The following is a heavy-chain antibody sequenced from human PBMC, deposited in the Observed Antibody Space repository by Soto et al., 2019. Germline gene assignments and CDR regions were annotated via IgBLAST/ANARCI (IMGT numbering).Heavy chain of an antibody. D-gene: IGHD5-12*01. CDR3: ARERRGYDSTYYYYYYMDV. CDR1: GGSVSSGGYY. V-gene: IGHV4-31*11. Sequence: SETLSLTCVVSGGSVSSGGYYWSWIRQHPGKGLEWIGYIYYSGSTYYNPSLKSRVTISVDTSKNQFSLKLSSVTAADTAVYYCARERRGYDSTYYYYYYMDVWGKGTTVTVS. J-gene: IGHJ6*03. CDR2: IYYSGST.